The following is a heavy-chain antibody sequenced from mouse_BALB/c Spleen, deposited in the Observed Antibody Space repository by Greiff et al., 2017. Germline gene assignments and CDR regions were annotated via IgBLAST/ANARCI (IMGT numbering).Heavy chain of an antibody. Sequence: QVQLQQSGPELVKPGASVKISCKASGYAFSSSWMNWVKQRPGQGLEWIGRIYPGDGDTNYNGKFKGKATLTADKSSSTAYMQLSSLTSVDSAVYFCAREYYGSSYWYFDVWGAGTTVTVSS. V-gene: IGHV1-82*01. CDR3: AREYYGSSYWYFDV. CDR2: IYPGDGDT. D-gene: IGHD1-1*01. J-gene: IGHJ1*01. CDR1: GYAFSSSW.